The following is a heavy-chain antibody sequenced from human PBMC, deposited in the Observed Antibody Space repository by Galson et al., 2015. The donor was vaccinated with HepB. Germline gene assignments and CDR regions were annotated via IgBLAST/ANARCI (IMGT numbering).Heavy chain of an antibody. CDR3: ARAAVDTAMVDYWYFDL. D-gene: IGHD5-18*01. V-gene: IGHV6-1*01. CDR2: TYYRSKWYN. Sequence: CAISGDSVSSNSAAWNWIRQSPSRGLEWLGRTYYRSKWYNDYAVSVKSRITINPDTSKNQFSLQLNSVTPEDTAVYYCARAAVDTAMVDYWYFDLWGRGTLVTVSS. J-gene: IGHJ2*01. CDR1: GDSVSSNSAA.